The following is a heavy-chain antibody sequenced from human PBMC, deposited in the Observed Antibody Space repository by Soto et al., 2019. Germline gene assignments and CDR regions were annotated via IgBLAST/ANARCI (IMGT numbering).Heavy chain of an antibody. CDR3: AKCHYYDSSGLYGLDV. CDR2: ISGTGRST. D-gene: IGHD3-22*01. Sequence: EVQLLESGGGLVQPGGSLRLSCAASGLTFSSYAMSWVRQAPGKGLEWVSGISGTGRSTYFADSVKGRFTVSRDNSKNTLYLHMNSLRAEDTAVYYCAKCHYYDSSGLYGLDVWGQGTTVPVSS. V-gene: IGHV3-23*01. J-gene: IGHJ6*02. CDR1: GLTFSSYA.